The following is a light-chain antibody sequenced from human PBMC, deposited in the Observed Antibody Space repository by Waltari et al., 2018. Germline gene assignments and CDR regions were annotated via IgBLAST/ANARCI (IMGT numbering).Light chain of an antibody. CDR1: ASDVGGCQY. CDR2: NSD. J-gene: IGLJ2*01. V-gene: IGLV2-11*01. CDR3: CSYAGKYTSV. Sequence: QSALTQPRSVSGSPGHSVTFSCTGTASDVGGCQYVSWYQQHPGKVPKPIIYNSDHRPSGVPDRFSGSKSGNTASLTISGLQAEDEADYYCCSYAGKYTSVFGGGTKLTVL.